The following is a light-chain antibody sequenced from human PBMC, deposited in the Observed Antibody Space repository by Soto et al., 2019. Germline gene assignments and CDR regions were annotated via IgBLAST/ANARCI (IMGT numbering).Light chain of an antibody. J-gene: IGLJ2*01. Sequence: QPVLTQPPSVSGAPGQSITISCTGSSSNIGAPFDVHWYQQLPGTAPKLLIYDNRRRPSGVPDRFSGSKSGTSASLAITGLQAEDEADYYCQSYDSSLRGSVFGGGTKLTVL. CDR1: SSNIGAPFD. CDR2: DNR. V-gene: IGLV1-40*01. CDR3: QSYDSSLRGSV.